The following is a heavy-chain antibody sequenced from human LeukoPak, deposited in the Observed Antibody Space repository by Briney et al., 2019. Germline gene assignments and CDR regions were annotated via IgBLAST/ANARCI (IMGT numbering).Heavy chain of an antibody. J-gene: IGHJ4*02. Sequence: GESLKISCKGSGYSFTSYWIGWVRQMPGKGLEWMGIIYPGDSDTRYSPSFQGQVTISADKSISTAYLQWSSLKASDTAMYYCARRADCSGDRCYEFDHWGQGTLVTVSS. D-gene: IGHD2-15*01. CDR3: ARRADCSGDRCYEFDH. V-gene: IGHV5-51*01. CDR1: GYSFTSYW. CDR2: IYPGDSDT.